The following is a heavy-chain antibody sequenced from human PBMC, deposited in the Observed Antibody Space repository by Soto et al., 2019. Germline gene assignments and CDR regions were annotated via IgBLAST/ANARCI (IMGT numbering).Heavy chain of an antibody. Sequence: PGGSLTLSCAASGFTFTSYAMGWVRQAPGKGLEWVSVVSSGGSTYYADSVTGRFTVSRDNSKDTLSLQMNSLRAEDTAVYYCAKRRGAGGHFDYWGQGALVTVSS. D-gene: IGHD2-15*01. CDR3: AKRRGAGGHFDY. CDR2: VSSGGST. J-gene: IGHJ4*02. V-gene: IGHV3-23*01. CDR1: GFTFTSYA.